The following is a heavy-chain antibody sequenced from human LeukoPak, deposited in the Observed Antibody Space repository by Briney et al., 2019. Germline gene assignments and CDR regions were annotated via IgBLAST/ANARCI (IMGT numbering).Heavy chain of an antibody. V-gene: IGHV3-7*01. J-gene: IGHJ4*02. CDR1: GFTFSSYW. Sequence: TGGSLRLSCAASGFTFSSYWMSWVRQAPGKGLEWVAIIKQDGSEKYYVDSVKGRFTISRDNAKNSLYLQMNSLRAEDTAVYYCARRRYYDSSGYTFDYWGQGTLVTVSS. CDR2: IKQDGSEK. CDR3: ARRRYYDSSGYTFDY. D-gene: IGHD3-22*01.